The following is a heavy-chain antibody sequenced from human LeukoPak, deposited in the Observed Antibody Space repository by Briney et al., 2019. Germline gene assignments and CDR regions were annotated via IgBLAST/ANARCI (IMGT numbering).Heavy chain of an antibody. V-gene: IGHV4-39*01. CDR3: ARRSGAVATIFDY. Sequence: SETLSLTCTVSGGSISSSIYYWGWIRQPPGKGLEWIGSAYYTGSTYYNPFLKSRVTISVDTSKNQFSLKLSSVTAADTAVYYCARRSGAVATIFDYWGQGTLVTVSS. CDR1: GGSISSSIYY. J-gene: IGHJ4*02. D-gene: IGHD5-12*01. CDR2: AYYTGST.